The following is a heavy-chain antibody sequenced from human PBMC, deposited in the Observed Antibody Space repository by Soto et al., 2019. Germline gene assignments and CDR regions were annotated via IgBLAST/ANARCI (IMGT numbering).Heavy chain of an antibody. CDR2: IFSNDEK. J-gene: IGHJ4*02. CDR1: GFSLSKARMG. Sequence: QVTLKESGPVLVKPTETLTLTCTVSGFSLSKARMGVSWIRQPPGKALEWLAHIFSNDEKSYSTSLKSRLTISKDTSKSQVVLTMTNMDPVDTATYYCARTTTRTYYDFWSGPAVYYFDYWGQGTLVTVSS. V-gene: IGHV2-26*01. CDR3: ARTTTRTYYDFWSGPAVYYFDY. D-gene: IGHD3-3*01.